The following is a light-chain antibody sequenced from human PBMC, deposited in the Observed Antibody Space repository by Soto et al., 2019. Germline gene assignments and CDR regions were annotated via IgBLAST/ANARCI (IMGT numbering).Light chain of an antibody. CDR1: QSVSSSY. V-gene: IGKV3-20*01. CDR3: QQYGSSPPET. J-gene: IGKJ1*01. Sequence: EIVLTPSPGTLSLSPGERATLSCRASQSVSSSYLAWYQQKPGQAPRLLIYGASSRATGIPDRFSGSGSGTDFTLTISRLEPEDFAVYYCQQYGSSPPETFGQGTKVDIK. CDR2: GAS.